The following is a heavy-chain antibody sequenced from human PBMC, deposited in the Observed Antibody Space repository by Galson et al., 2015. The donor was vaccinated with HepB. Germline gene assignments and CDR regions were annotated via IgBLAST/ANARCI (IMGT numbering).Heavy chain of an antibody. Sequence: SLRLSCAVSGFSLSNSWMTWVRQAPGKGLEWVANIKQDGSEKNYVDSVKGRFTISRDNAKNSLYLQMNSLRVEDTAVYYCAKNSRDFDYWGQGTPVTVSS. J-gene: IGHJ4*02. CDR1: GFSLSNSW. CDR2: IKQDGSEK. CDR3: AKNSRDFDY. D-gene: IGHD6-19*01. V-gene: IGHV3-7*03.